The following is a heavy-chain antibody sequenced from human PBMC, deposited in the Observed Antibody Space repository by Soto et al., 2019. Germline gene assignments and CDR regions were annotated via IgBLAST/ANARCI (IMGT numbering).Heavy chain of an antibody. V-gene: IGHV1-3*01. J-gene: IGHJ6*02. CDR1: GYTFASYA. CDR3: ARVGRRVLVPAPRGYYYGMDV. Sequence: ASVKVSCKASGYTFASYAMHWVRQAPGQRLEWMGWINAGNGNTKYSQKFQGRVTITRDTSTSTVYMELSSLRSEDTAVYYCARVGRRVLVPAPRGYYYGMDVWGQGTTVTVSS. CDR2: INAGNGNT. D-gene: IGHD2-2*01.